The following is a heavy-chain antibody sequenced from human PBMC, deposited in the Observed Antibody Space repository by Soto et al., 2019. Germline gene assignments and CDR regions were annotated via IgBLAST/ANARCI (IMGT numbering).Heavy chain of an antibody. D-gene: IGHD6-6*01. CDR3: ASGGESIAARFDY. CDR2: ISWNSGSI. CDR1: GFTFDDYA. Sequence: PGGSLRLSCAASGFTFDDYAMHWVRQAPGKGLEWVSGISWNSGSIGYADSVRGRFTISRDNAKNSLYLQMNSLRAEDTALYYCASGGESIAARFDYWGQGTLVTVSS. V-gene: IGHV3-9*01. J-gene: IGHJ4*02.